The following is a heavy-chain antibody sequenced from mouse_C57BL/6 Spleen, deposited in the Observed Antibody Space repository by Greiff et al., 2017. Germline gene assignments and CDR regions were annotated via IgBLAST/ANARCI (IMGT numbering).Heavy chain of an antibody. D-gene: IGHD1-1*01. CDR3: ARLFTTVVERDSYWYFDV. V-gene: IGHV1-26*01. Sequence: EVQLQQSGPELVKPGASVKISCKASGYTFTDYYMNWVKQSHGKSLEWIGDINPNNGGTSYNQKFKGKATLTVDKSSSTAYMELRSLTSEDSAVYYCARLFTTVVERDSYWYFDVWGTGTTVTVSS. CDR2: INPNNGGT. J-gene: IGHJ1*03. CDR1: GYTFTDYY.